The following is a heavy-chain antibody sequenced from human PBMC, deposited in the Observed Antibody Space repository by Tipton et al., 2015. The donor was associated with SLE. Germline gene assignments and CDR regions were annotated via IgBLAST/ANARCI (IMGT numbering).Heavy chain of an antibody. CDR1: GFTFSSYE. CDR2: IYISGST. J-gene: IGHJ3*02. CDR3: ARAGSAFDI. D-gene: IGHD1-26*01. Sequence: LRLSCAASGFTFSSYEMNWFRQAPGKGLEWIGRIYISGSTNYNPSLKSRVTISADTTKNPFSLKLSSVTAADTAVYYCARAGSAFDIWGQGTMVTVSS. V-gene: IGHV4-4*08.